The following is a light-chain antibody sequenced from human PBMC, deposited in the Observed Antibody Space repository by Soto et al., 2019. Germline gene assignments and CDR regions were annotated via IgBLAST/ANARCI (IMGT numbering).Light chain of an antibody. V-gene: IGLV2-14*01. CDR1: SSDVGGYNY. J-gene: IGLJ1*01. CDR3: CSYTTSNTRQIV. Sequence: CALTQPASVSGSPGQSITISCTGTSSDVGGYNYVSWYQQQPGKAPKFMIYDVSNRPSGVSNRFSGSKSGNTASLTISGLQAEDEADYYCCSYTTSNTRQIVFGTG. CDR2: DVS.